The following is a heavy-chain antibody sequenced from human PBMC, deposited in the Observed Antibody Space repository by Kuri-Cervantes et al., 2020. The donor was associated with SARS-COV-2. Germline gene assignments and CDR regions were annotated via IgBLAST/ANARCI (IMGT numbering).Heavy chain of an antibody. CDR1: GGSITNNHNI. J-gene: IGHJ6*02. D-gene: IGHD3/OR15-3a*01. V-gene: IGHV4-39*01. Sequence: SETLSLTCTVSGGSITNNHNIWGWIRQPPGKGLEWIANIYYAGNTDYNAYLKSRVNISVDKSKNQFSLTVTTVTAADTATYYCARQRYLYDLWYGLYHHGLDVWGQGTTVTVSS. CDR2: IYYAGNT. CDR3: ARQRYLYDLWYGLYHHGLDV.